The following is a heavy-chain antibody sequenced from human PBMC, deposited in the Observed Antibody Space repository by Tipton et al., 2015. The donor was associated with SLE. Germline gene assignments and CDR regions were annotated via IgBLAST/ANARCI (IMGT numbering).Heavy chain of an antibody. Sequence: TLSLTCSVYGGSISHFYWSWIRQPPGKGLEWIAYIYYSGTTNYNPSLKSRVSISADTSKNQFSLKLTSVTAADTAVYYCARDPKYWGQGTLVIVSS. CDR2: IYYSGTT. CDR3: ARDPKY. CDR1: GGSISHFY. J-gene: IGHJ4*02. V-gene: IGHV4-59*12.